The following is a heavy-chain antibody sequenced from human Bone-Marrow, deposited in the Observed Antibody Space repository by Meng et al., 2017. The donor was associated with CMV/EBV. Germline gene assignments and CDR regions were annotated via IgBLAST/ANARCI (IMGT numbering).Heavy chain of an antibody. V-gene: IGHV3-23*01. Sequence: GESLKISCAVSGFIFGHFDMSWVRQAPGRGLERVSGISGSGVNTYYADSVKGRFIISRDNSKNTLYLQMNSLRAEDTALYYCAKEGAKVGRFLVWAYNYYGMDVWGQGATVTVSS. CDR2: ISGSGVNT. CDR3: AKEGAKVGRFLVWAYNYYGMDV. CDR1: GFIFGHFD. D-gene: IGHD3-3*01. J-gene: IGHJ6*02.